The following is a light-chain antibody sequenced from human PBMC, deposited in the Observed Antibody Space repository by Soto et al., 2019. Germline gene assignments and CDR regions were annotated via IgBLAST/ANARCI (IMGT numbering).Light chain of an antibody. CDR2: EVS. J-gene: IGKJ2*01. CDR3: MPNIDLPPT. V-gene: IGKV2D-29*01. CDR1: QTARHSDGRTY. Sequence: DIVMTQIPLSLSVTPGRAASISCKSSQTARHSDGRTYLYWYRQKPGQPPHLLIYEVSNRFSGVPERFSGSGSGTDFTLNISRVEADDVGVYYCMPNIDLPPTFGQGTKLEIK.